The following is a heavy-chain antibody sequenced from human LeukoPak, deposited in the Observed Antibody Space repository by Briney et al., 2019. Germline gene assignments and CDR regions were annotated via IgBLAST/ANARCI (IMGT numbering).Heavy chain of an antibody. J-gene: IGHJ6*02. D-gene: IGHD6-13*01. Sequence: GASVKVSCKASGYTFTSYGISWVRQAPGQGLEWMGWISAYNGNTNYAQKLQGRVTMTTDTSTSTAYMELRSLRSDDTAVYYCARGHMAAHRRGYSSSRANYGMDVWGQGTTVTVSS. CDR1: GYTFTSYG. CDR2: ISAYNGNT. CDR3: ARGHMAAHRRGYSSSRANYGMDV. V-gene: IGHV1-18*01.